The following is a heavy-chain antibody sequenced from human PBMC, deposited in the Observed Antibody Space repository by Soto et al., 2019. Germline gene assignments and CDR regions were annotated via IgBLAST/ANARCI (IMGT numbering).Heavy chain of an antibody. CDR1: GGSISCGNYY. Sequence: QVQLQESGPGLVKPSQTLSLTCTVSGGSISCGNYYWCWIRQPPGKGLEWIGYISHSGTTYYNPSLKSRITISVDTSKNQFSLKLSSVTAADTAVYYCARDLSDYNGMDVWGQGTTVTVSS. J-gene: IGHJ6*02. D-gene: IGHD3-16*02. CDR3: ARDLSDYNGMDV. V-gene: IGHV4-30-4*01. CDR2: ISHSGTT.